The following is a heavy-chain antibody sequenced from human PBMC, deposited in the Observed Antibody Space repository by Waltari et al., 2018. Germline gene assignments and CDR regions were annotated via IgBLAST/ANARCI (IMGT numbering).Heavy chain of an antibody. CDR1: GFTFSSYS. D-gene: IGHD7-27*01. CDR2: ISSSGSYT. J-gene: IGHJ4*02. V-gene: IGHV3-21*02. Sequence: EVLLVESGGGLVKPGGSLRLSCAASGFTFSSYSMNWLRQAPGKGLEWVSSISSSGSYTHYVDSVKGRFTISRDNAKNSLYLQMNTLRAEDTAVYYCARGGWGFYLDDWGQGTLVTSSS. CDR3: ARGGWGFYLDD.